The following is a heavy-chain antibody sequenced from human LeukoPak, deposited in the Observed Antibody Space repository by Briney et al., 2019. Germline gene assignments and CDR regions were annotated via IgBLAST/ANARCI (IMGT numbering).Heavy chain of an antibody. V-gene: IGHV4-39*01. CDR3: ATGDASSRPYYFDY. Sequence: SETLSLTCTVSGGSISSSSYYWGWIRQPPGTGLEWIGSIYYSGSTYYNPSLKSRVTISVDTSKNQFSLKLSSVTAADTAVYYCATGDASSRPYYFDYWGQGTLVTVSS. CDR1: GGSISSSSYY. J-gene: IGHJ4*02. CDR2: IYYSGST. D-gene: IGHD6-13*01.